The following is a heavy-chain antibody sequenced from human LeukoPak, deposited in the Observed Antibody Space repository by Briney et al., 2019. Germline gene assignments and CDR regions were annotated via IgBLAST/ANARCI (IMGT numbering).Heavy chain of an antibody. D-gene: IGHD1/OR15-1a*01. CDR1: GFTVSSNY. CDR3: AKGGEQKTFRCGMDS. CDR2: IYTGGNT. Sequence: PGGSLRLSCAASGFTVSSNYMNWVRQAPGKGLEWVSVIYTGGNTYYADPVKGRFTISRDNPENTLYLQMNSLRADDTAVYYCAKGGEQKTFRCGMDSWGQGTLVTVSS. V-gene: IGHV3-53*05. J-gene: IGHJ4*02.